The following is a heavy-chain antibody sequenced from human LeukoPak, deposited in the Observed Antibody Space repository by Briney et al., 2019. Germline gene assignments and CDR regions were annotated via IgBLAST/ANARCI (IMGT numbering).Heavy chain of an antibody. CDR3: AAYGSGSPPYYFDY. CDR1: GFTFSGYG. V-gene: IGHV3-23*01. CDR2: LSGSGGDT. J-gene: IGHJ4*02. Sequence: PGGSLRLSCAASGFTFSGYGMSWVREAPGNGLEWVSALSGSGGDTSYADSVKGRFTISRDNSKSTVYLQMNGVRAEDTAVYYCAAYGSGSPPYYFDYWGQGTLVTVSS. D-gene: IGHD3-10*01.